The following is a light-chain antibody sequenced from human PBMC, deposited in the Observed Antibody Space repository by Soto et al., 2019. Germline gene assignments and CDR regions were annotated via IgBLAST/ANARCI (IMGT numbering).Light chain of an antibody. CDR3: AAWDDSLNGVV. J-gene: IGLJ2*01. Sequence: QSVLTQSPSASGTPGQRVTISCSGSFSNIGSNTVNWYEQLPGTAPKLLIYSNNQRPSGVPDRISGTKSGTSASLAIRGLQSDDEADYYCAAWDDSLNGVVFGGGTKPPS. CDR2: SNN. V-gene: IGLV1-44*01. CDR1: FSNIGSNT.